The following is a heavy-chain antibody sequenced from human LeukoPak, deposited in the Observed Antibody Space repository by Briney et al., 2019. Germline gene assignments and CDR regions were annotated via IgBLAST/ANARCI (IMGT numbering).Heavy chain of an antibody. CDR2: IKQDGSEK. V-gene: IGHV3-7*01. D-gene: IGHD6-13*01. CDR1: GFTFSSYW. J-gene: IGHJ4*02. Sequence: GGSLRLSCAASGFTFSSYWMSWVRQAPGKGLEWVANIKQDGSEKYYVDSVKGRFTISRDNAKNSLYLQMNSLRAEDTAVYYCARGWTFSLYSSIPPYWGQGTLVTVSS. CDR3: ARGWTFSLYSSIPPY.